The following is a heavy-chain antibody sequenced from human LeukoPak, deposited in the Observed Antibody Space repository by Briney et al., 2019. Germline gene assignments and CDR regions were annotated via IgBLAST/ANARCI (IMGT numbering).Heavy chain of an antibody. CDR3: ARRAEGGSFDY. Sequence: SETLSLTCPVSGVSITSRSYYWGWIRQPPGKGLEWIGNIYYSGSAHYNPSLKSRVTISVDTSKNQFSLKLSSVTAADTAVYYCARRAEGGSFDYWGQGTLVTVSS. CDR1: GVSITSRSYY. D-gene: IGHD3-16*01. J-gene: IGHJ4*02. V-gene: IGHV4-39*07. CDR2: IYYSGSA.